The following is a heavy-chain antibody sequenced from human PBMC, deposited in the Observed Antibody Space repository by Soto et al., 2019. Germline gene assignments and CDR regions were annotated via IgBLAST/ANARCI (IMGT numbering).Heavy chain of an antibody. CDR1: GGSISSYY. V-gene: IGHV4-59*01. J-gene: IGHJ5*02. CDR2: IYYSGST. CDR3: ASLRNSTVGLTVGWFDP. D-gene: IGHD1-26*01. Sequence: PSETLSLTCTVSGGSISSYYWSWIRQPPGKGLEWIGYIYYSGSTNYNPSLKSRVTISVDTSKNQFSLKLSSVTAADTAVYYCASLRNSTVGLTVGWFDPWGQGTLVTVS.